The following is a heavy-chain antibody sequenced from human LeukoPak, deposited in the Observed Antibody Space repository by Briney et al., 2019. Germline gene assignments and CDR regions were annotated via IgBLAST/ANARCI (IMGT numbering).Heavy chain of an antibody. CDR3: ARFIYGFDP. J-gene: IGHJ5*02. V-gene: IGHV4-59*01. CDR2: ISYSGST. CDR1: GGSISSYY. Sequence: KPSETPSLTCTVSGGSISSYYWSWIRQPPGKGLEWIGYISYSGSTNYNPSLKSRVTISVDTSKNQFSLKLSSVTAADTAVYYCARFIYGFDPWGQGTLVTVSS. D-gene: IGHD2-2*02.